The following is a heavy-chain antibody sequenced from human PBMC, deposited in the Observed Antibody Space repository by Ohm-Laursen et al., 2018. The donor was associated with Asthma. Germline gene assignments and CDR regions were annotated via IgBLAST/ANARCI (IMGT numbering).Heavy chain of an antibody. V-gene: IGHV4-30-4*01. CDR1: GGSIGSDDYY. CDR2: IYHSVST. D-gene: IGHD1-1*01. CDR3: ARGPMHDYYFDT. Sequence: SQTLSLTCTVSGGSIGSDDYYWSWIRQPPGKGLEWIGYIYHSVSTYYSPSLKSRVTISGDTSKNQFSLNLSFVTAADTAKYYCARGPMHDYYFDTWGQGTLVTVSS. J-gene: IGHJ4*02.